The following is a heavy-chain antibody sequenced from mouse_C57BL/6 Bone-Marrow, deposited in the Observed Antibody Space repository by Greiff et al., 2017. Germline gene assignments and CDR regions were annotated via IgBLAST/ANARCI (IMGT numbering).Heavy chain of an antibody. V-gene: IGHV1-82*01. D-gene: IGHD1-2*01. CDR3: ARLPLLGRDY. CDR2: IYPGDGDT. J-gene: IGHJ2*01. Sequence: VHLVESGPELVKPGASVKISCKASGYAFSSSWMNWVKQRPGKGLEWIGRIYPGDGDTNYNGKFKGKATLTADKSSSTAYMQLSSLTSEDSAVYFFARLPLLGRDYWGQGTTLTVSS. CDR1: GYAFSSSW.